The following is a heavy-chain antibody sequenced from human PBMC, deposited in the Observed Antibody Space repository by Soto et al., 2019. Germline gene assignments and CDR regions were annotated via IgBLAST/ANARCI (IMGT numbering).Heavy chain of an antibody. D-gene: IGHD4-17*01. CDR3: VHPRSTVQIPPT. V-gene: IGHV3-64D*06. Sequence: GSLRLSCSASGFTFSMFSMHWVRQAPGKGLEYVSGISSNGDSTYYADSVKGRFTISRDNSKNTLYLQMSSLRAVDTAVYYCVHPRSTVQIPPTWGQGPLVTVSS. CDR2: ISSNGDST. CDR1: GFTFSMFS. J-gene: IGHJ5*02.